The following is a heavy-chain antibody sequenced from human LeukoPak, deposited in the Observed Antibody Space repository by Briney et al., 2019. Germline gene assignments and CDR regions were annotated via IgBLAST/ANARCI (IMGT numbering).Heavy chain of an antibody. D-gene: IGHD2-8*01. CDR3: ARGGYCTNGVCFIAVRQMDV. CDR1: GFTFSSYW. V-gene: IGHV3-74*01. Sequence: PGGSLRLSCAASGFTFSSYWMHWVRQAPGKGLVWVSRINSDGSSTSYADSVKGRFTISRDNAKNTLYLQMNSLRAEDTAVYYCARGGYCTNGVCFIAVRQMDVWGKGTTVTVSS. J-gene: IGHJ6*04. CDR2: INSDGSST.